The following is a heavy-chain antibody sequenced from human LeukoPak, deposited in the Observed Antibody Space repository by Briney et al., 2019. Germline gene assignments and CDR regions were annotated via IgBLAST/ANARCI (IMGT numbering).Heavy chain of an antibody. J-gene: IGHJ3*02. D-gene: IGHD1-14*01. Sequence: PGGSLRLSCMGSGFNFNGYNMNWVSQAAGKGLEWIAYISISGDIRYYTDSVRGRFTISRDNAMNSLYLQMSSLRVDDTAVYYCGRLPTLQNQAKHTSWDAFDIWGRGTMITVSA. V-gene: IGHV3-48*01. CDR2: ISISGDIR. CDR1: GFNFNGYN. CDR3: GRLPTLQNQAKHTSWDAFDI.